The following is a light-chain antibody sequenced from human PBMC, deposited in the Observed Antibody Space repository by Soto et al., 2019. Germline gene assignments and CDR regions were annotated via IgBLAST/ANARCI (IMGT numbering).Light chain of an antibody. Sequence: DIQMTQSPSTLSGSVGDRVTITCRASQTIGRWLAWYQQKPGKAPKLLISKASTLKSGVPSRFSGSGSGTEFTLTISSLQPDDFATYYCQHYNSYSEAFGQGTKVDIK. CDR3: QHYNSYSEA. CDR2: KAS. V-gene: IGKV1-5*03. CDR1: QTIGRW. J-gene: IGKJ1*01.